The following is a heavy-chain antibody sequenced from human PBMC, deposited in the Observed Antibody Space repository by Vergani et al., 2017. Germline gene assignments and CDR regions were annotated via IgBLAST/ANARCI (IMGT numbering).Heavy chain of an antibody. Sequence: VQLLESGGGLGQPGGSLRLSCAASGFTFSNYAMSWVRQVPGKGLEWVAVTWYDGNNKQYADSVKGRFTISRDNSKSTMYLQMNSLRDEDTGVYYCARDLRLLYNRFDPWGQGTLVTVSS. CDR3: ARDLRLLYNRFDP. CDR1: GFTFSNYA. V-gene: IGHV3-33*08. J-gene: IGHJ5*02. D-gene: IGHD1-14*01. CDR2: TWYDGNNK.